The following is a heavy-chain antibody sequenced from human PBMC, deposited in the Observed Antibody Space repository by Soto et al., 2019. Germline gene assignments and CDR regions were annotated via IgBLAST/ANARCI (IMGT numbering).Heavy chain of an antibody. CDR1: GGSFSGYY. J-gene: IGHJ4*02. V-gene: IGHV4-34*01. CDR2: INHSGST. Sequence: SETLSLTCAVYGGSFSGYYWSWIRQPPGKGLEWIGEINHSGSTNYNPSLKSRVTISVDTSKNQFSLKLSSVTAADTAVYYCARAIIAAAGLDYWGQGTLVTVSS. CDR3: ARAIIAAAGLDY. D-gene: IGHD6-13*01.